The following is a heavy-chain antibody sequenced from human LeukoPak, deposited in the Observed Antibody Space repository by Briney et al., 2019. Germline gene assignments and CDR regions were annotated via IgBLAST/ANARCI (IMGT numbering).Heavy chain of an antibody. D-gene: IGHD2-21*01. CDR1: GFTFSSYW. Sequence: GGSLRLSCAASGFTFSSYWMHWVRQAPGKGLVWVSRINTDGSSTSYADSVKGRFTISRDNAKNTLYLQMNSLRAEDTAVYYCARQAAGDIFEEYYMDVWGKGTTVTVSS. J-gene: IGHJ6*03. CDR2: INTDGSST. V-gene: IGHV3-74*01. CDR3: ARQAAGDIFEEYYMDV.